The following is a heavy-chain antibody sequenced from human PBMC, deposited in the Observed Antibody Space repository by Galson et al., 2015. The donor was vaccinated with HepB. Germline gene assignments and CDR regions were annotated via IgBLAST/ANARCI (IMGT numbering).Heavy chain of an antibody. CDR1: GGSISSYY. CDR2: IYYSGST. Sequence: QVQLQESGPGLVKPSETLSLTCTVSGGSISSYYWSWIRQPPGKGLEWIGYIYYSGSTNYNPSLKSRVTISVDTSKNQFSLKLSSVTAADTAVYYCARQEGGFLEWLSQRPDAFDIWGQGTMVTVSS. J-gene: IGHJ3*02. CDR3: ARQEGGFLEWLSQRPDAFDI. V-gene: IGHV4-59*08. D-gene: IGHD3-3*01.